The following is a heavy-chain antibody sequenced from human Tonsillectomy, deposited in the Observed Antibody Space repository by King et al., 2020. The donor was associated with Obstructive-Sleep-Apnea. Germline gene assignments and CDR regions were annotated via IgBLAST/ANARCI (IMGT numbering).Heavy chain of an antibody. V-gene: IGHV3-7*03. CDR2: IKQDGSEK. Sequence: VQLVESGGGLVQPGGSLRLSCAASGFTFSSYWMSWVRQAPGKGLEWVANIKQDGSEKYYVDSVKGRFTISRDNAKNSLYLQMNSLRAEDTAVYYCARDRRYYGSGSCFDYWGQGTLVTVSS. CDR3: ARDRRYYGSGSCFDY. CDR1: GFTFSSYW. D-gene: IGHD3-10*01. J-gene: IGHJ4*02.